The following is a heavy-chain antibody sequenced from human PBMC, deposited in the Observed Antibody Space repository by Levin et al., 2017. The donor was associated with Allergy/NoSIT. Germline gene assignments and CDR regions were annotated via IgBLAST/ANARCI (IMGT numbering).Heavy chain of an antibody. CDR3: ARDIPLWFGPQYYFDY. J-gene: IGHJ4*02. CDR2: IYYSGST. V-gene: IGHV4-39*07. D-gene: IGHD3-10*01. CDR1: GGSISSSSYY. Sequence: SQTLSLTCTVSGGSISSSSYYWGWIRQPPGKGLEWIGSIYYSGSTYYNPSLKSRVTISVDTSKNQFSLKLSSVTAADTAVYYCARDIPLWFGPQYYFDYWGQGTLVTVPS.